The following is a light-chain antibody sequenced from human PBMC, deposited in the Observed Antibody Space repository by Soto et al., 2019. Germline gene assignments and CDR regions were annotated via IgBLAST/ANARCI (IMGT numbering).Light chain of an antibody. J-gene: IGLJ1*01. CDR2: EVS. V-gene: IGLV2-14*01. CDR1: SSDIGDSNH. CDR3: NSQTTSGIRV. Sequence: QSALTQPPSASGSLGQSVTISCTGTSSDIGDSNHVSWYQHHPGKAPKLIIYEVSYRPSGVSNRFSGSKSAYTASLTISGLQAEDEADYYCNSQTTSGIRVFGTGTKLTVL.